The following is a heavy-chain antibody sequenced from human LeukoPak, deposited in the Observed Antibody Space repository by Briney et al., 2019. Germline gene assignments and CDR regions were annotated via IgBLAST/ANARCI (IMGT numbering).Heavy chain of an antibody. CDR1: GGAITPDY. V-gene: IGHV4-59*01. CDR2: FYGTT. Sequence: SETLSLTCTVSGGAITPDYWTWIRQPPGEGLQWIGYFYGTTHYNPSLESRVTMSVDTSKNQFSLNLTSVTAADTAVYYCARGNDYGGRYFDYWGQGTLVIVSS. D-gene: IGHD4-23*01. J-gene: IGHJ4*02. CDR3: ARGNDYGGRYFDY.